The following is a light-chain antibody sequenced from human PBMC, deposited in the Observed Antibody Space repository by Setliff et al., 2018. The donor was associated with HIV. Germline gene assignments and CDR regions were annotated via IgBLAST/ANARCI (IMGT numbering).Light chain of an antibody. V-gene: IGLV2-14*01. CDR1: NSDIGGYDY. Sequence: ALTQPASVSGSPGQSITISCTGTNSDIGGYDYVYWYQQQPGKAPKLMIYEVSGRPSGVSYRFSGSKSGTTASLTISGLQTEDEADYFCSSYTSSGTLFVFGTGTKVTVL. CDR3: SSYTSSGTLFV. J-gene: IGLJ1*01. CDR2: EVS.